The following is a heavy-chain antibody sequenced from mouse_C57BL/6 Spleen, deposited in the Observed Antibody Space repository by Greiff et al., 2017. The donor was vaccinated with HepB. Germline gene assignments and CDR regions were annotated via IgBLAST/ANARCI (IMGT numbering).Heavy chain of an antibody. CDR1: GYAFSSSW. V-gene: IGHV1-82*01. CDR3: ARRRLYAMDY. CDR2: IYPGDGDT. J-gene: IGHJ4*01. Sequence: QVQLQQSGPELVKPGASVKISCKASGYAFSSSWMNWVKQRPGKGLEWLGRIYPGDGDTNYNGKFKGKATLTADKSSSTAYMQLSSLTSEDSAVYFCARRRLYAMDYWGQGTSVTVSS.